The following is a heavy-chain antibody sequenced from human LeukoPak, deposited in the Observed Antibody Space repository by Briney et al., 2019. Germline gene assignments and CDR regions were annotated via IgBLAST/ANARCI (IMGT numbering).Heavy chain of an antibody. V-gene: IGHV1-18*01. J-gene: IGHJ5*02. CDR3: ARDWCSATSCYGGNYFDP. D-gene: IGHD2-2*01. Sequence: ASVKVSCKASGYIFTSYGISWVRQAPGQGLERMGWISVYNGNTHYAQNLQGRVTMTTDTSTSTAHMELRSLRTDDTAVYYCARDWCSATSCYGGNYFDPWGQGTPVTVSS. CDR1: GYIFTSYG. CDR2: ISVYNGNT.